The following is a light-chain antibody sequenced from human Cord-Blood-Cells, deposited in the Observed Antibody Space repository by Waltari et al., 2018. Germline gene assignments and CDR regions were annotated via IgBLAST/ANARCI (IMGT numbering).Light chain of an antibody. CDR3: QQYNNWPPLT. Sequence: EIVMTQSPATLSVSPGARATLSCRASQRVSSNLAWYQQKPGQAPRLLIYAASTRATGIPARFSGSGSGTEFTLTISSLQSEDFAVYYCQQYNNWPPLTFGGGTKVEIK. V-gene: IGKV3-15*01. CDR1: QRVSSN. J-gene: IGKJ4*01. CDR2: AAS.